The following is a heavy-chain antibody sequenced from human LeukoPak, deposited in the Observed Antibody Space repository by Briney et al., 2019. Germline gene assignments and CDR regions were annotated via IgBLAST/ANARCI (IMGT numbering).Heavy chain of an antibody. J-gene: IGHJ3*02. CDR3: ARHKSIAAAGLSAFDI. D-gene: IGHD6-13*01. Sequence: PSETLSLTCTVSGGSISSGGYYWSWIRQHPGKGLEWIGYIYYSGSTYYNPSLNSRVTISIDTSRKHFSLNLNSVTAADTAFYFCARHKSIAAAGLSAFDIWGQGTMLTVSA. V-gene: IGHV4-31*03. CDR1: GGSISSGGYY. CDR2: IYYSGST.